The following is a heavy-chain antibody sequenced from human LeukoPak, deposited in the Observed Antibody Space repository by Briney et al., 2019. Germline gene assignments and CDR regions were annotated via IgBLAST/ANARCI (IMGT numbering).Heavy chain of an antibody. V-gene: IGHV3-15*01. CDR1: GFTFSNAW. CDR3: TTRTKYYDSSAGYFDY. D-gene: IGHD3-22*01. Sequence: PGGSLRLSCAASGFTFSNAWMSWVRQAPGKGLEWVGRLKSKTDGGTTDYAAPVKGRFTISRDDSKNTLYLQMNSLKTEDTAVYYCTTRTKYYDSSAGYFDYWGQGTLVTDSA. CDR2: LKSKTDGGTT. J-gene: IGHJ4*02.